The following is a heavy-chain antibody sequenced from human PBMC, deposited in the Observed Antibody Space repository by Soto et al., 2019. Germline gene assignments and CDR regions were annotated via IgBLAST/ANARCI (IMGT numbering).Heavy chain of an antibody. CDR3: ASDGRDYDESSGFMDV. Sequence: QVQLVESGGGVAQPGRSLRLSCAASGFTFSSYALHWVRQAPGKGLEWVAVIWYDGTIKDHSDSVKGRFTISRDNSKNTVYLQMNSLRAEDTAVYYCASDGRDYDESSGFMDVWGQGTTVIVSS. J-gene: IGHJ6*02. V-gene: IGHV3-33*01. D-gene: IGHD3-22*01. CDR2: IWYDGTIK. CDR1: GFTFSSYA.